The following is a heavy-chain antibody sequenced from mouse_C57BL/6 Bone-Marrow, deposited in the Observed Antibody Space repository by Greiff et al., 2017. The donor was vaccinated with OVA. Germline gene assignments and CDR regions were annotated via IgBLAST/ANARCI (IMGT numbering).Heavy chain of an antibody. V-gene: IGHV1-74*01. CDR1: GYTFTSYW. Sequence: QVQLQQPGAELVKPGASVKVSCKASGYTFTSYWMHWVKQRPGQGLEWIGRIHPSDSDTNYNQKFKGKATLTVDKSSSKAYMQLSSLTSEDAAVYYCAIEGDYDEDAWFAYWGQGTLVTVSA. CDR2: IHPSDSDT. J-gene: IGHJ3*01. CDR3: AIEGDYDEDAWFAY. D-gene: IGHD2-4*01.